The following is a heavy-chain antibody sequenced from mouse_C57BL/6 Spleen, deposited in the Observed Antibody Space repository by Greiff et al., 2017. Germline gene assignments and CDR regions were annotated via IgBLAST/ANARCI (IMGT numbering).Heavy chain of an antibody. CDR3: ARPGPYYFDY. CDR1: GFTFSDYG. J-gene: IGHJ2*01. D-gene: IGHD3-3*01. CDR2: ISSGSSTI. V-gene: IGHV5-17*01. Sequence: EVQGVESGGGLVKPGGSLKLSCAASGFTFSDYGMHWVRQAPEKGLEWVAYISSGSSTIYYAATVKGRFTISRNNAKNTLFLQMTSLRSEDTAMYYCARPGPYYFDYWGQGTTLTVSS.